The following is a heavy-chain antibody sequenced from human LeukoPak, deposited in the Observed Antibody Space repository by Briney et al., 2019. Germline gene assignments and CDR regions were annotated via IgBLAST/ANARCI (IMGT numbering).Heavy chain of an antibody. CDR3: TRVPSVRSGTYYYYMDV. D-gene: IGHD6-25*01. V-gene: IGHV1-8*02. CDR2: MNPKSGNS. CDR1: GYTFTGYY. Sequence: GASVKVSCKASGYTFTGYYMHWVRQAPGQGLEWMGWMNPKSGNSGYAQKFQGRVTMTRNTSISTAYMELSSLRSEDTAVYYCTRVPSVRSGTYYYYMDVWGKGTTVTVSS. J-gene: IGHJ6*03.